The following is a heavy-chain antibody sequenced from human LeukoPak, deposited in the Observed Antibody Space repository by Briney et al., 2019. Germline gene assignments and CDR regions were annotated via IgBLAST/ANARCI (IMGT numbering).Heavy chain of an antibody. Sequence: TSETLSLTCTVSGDSISSYYWSWLRQPPGRGLEWIGYIYYSGSTNYNPSLKSRVTISVDTSKNQFSLKLSSVTAADTAVYYCARFTVTTTEEGNWFDPWGQGTLVTVSS. CDR1: GDSISSYY. J-gene: IGHJ5*02. CDR3: ARFTVTTTEEGNWFDP. D-gene: IGHD4-17*01. V-gene: IGHV4-59*08. CDR2: IYYSGST.